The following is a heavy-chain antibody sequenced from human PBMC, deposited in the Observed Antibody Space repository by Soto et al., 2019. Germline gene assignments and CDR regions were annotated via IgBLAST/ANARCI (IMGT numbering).Heavy chain of an antibody. Sequence: QVQLVQSGAEVKKPGASVKVSCKASGYTFTSYDINWVRQATGQGLEWMGWMNPNSGNTGYAQKFQGRVNMTRNTSISTAYRELSILRADDTAVYYCARGVGATEVDAFDIWGQGTMVTVSS. CDR2: MNPNSGNT. CDR3: ARGVGATEVDAFDI. D-gene: IGHD1-26*01. V-gene: IGHV1-8*01. CDR1: GYTFTSYD. J-gene: IGHJ3*02.